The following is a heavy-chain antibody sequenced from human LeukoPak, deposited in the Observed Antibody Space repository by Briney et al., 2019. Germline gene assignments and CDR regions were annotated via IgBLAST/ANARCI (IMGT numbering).Heavy chain of an antibody. CDR2: ISAYNGNT. D-gene: IGHD1-7*01. CDR1: GYTFTSYC. J-gene: IGHJ5*02. CDR3: AREAEGNFFDP. Sequence: ASVKVSCKASGYTFTSYCITWVRRAPGQGLEWMGWISAYNGNTNYAQKLQGRVTMTTDTSTSTAYMELMSLRSDDTAVYYCAREAEGNFFDPWGQGTLVTVSS. V-gene: IGHV1-18*01.